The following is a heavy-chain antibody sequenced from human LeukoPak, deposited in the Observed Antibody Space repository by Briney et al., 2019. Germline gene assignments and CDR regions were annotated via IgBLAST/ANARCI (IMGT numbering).Heavy chain of an antibody. D-gene: IGHD3-22*01. CDR3: AREEDDSSGFDY. CDR2: IYYSGST. CDR1: GGSTSSYY. V-gene: IGHV4-59*12. Sequence: PSETLSLTCTVSGGSTSSYYWSWIRQPPGKGLEWIGYIYYSGSTNYNPSLKSRVTISVDPSKNQFSLKLSSVTAADTAVYYCAREEDDSSGFDYWGQGTLVTVSS. J-gene: IGHJ4*02.